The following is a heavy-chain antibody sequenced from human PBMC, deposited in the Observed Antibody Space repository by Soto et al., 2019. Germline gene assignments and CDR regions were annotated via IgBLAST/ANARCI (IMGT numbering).Heavy chain of an antibody. V-gene: IGHV4-4*07. D-gene: IGHD1-1*01. CDR2: IYATGTT. CDR1: GASISGFY. Sequence: SETLSLTCTVSGASISGFYWSCIRKSAGKGLEWIGRIYATGTTDYNPSLKSRVMMSVDTSKKQFSLKLRSVTVADTAVYYCVRDGTKTLRDWFDPWGQGISVTVSS. J-gene: IGHJ5*02. CDR3: VRDGTKTLRDWFDP.